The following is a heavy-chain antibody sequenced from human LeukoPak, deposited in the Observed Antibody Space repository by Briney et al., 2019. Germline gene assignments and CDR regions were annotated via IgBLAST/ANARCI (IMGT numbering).Heavy chain of an antibody. D-gene: IGHD3-22*01. Sequence: GASVKVPCKASGYTFSSFDINWVRQAPGQGLEWMGWMNPNSGNSGFAQKFQGRVTMTRNTSIATAYMEVTNLRFDDTAVYYCVDPDRWGQGTLVTVSS. CDR3: VDPDR. V-gene: IGHV1-8*01. CDR1: GYTFSSFD. CDR2: MNPNSGNS. J-gene: IGHJ1*01.